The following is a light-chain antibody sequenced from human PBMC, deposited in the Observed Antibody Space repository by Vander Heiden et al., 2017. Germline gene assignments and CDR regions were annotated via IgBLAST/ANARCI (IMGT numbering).Light chain of an antibody. CDR2: EVT. Sequence: QSALSQPASVSGSPGHSITISCTGTSGDIGTSNLVSWYQQHPGKAPKLMIYEVTKRPSGVSSRFSGSKSGNTASLTVSGLQPEDEADYYCCAHSGSTTYVTFGGGTKLTVL. CDR1: SGDIGTSNL. CDR3: CAHSGSTTYVT. V-gene: IGLV2-23*02. J-gene: IGLJ2*01.